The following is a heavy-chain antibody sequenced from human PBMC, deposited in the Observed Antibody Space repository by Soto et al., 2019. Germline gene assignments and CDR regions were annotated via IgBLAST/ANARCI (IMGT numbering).Heavy chain of an antibody. CDR2: IWTSGST. CDR3: ATRPLLRGAP. J-gene: IGHJ3*01. CDR1: GFTFSSND. V-gene: IGHV3-53*01. Sequence: EVQLVESGGGLIQPGGSLRLSCEASGFTFSSNDMNWVRQAPGKGLAWVSLIWTSGSTAYADSVKGRFTISRDTSKSALYLHMSSMRAEDTAVYYCATRPLLRGAPWGQGTMVTVSS. D-gene: IGHD3-16*01.